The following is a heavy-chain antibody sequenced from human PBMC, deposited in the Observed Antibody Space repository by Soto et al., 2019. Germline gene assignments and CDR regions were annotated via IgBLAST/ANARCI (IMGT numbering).Heavy chain of an antibody. CDR1: GDSISSFY. D-gene: IGHD2-2*01. Sequence: QVQLQESGPGLVKPSETLSLTCTVSGDSISSFYWTWIRQPPGKGLEWVGYIFYSGSTNYNPSLKSRATIPVDTSENQCSLKLTSVTAADTAVYYCARVGYCSSTPCWPIGYFEYWGQGTLVTVSS. CDR3: ARVGYCSSTPCWPIGYFEY. J-gene: IGHJ4*02. CDR2: IFYSGST. V-gene: IGHV4-59*01.